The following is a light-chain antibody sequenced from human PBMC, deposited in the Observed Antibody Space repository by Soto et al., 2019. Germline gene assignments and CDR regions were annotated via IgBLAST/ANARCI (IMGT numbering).Light chain of an antibody. Sequence: SYELTQPPSVSVSPGQTASITCSGDKLGDKYACWYQQKPGPSPVLVIYQDSKRPSGIPERFSGSNSGNTATLTISGTQAMDEADDYCQACDSSTAWVFGGVTKVTVL. J-gene: IGLJ2*01. CDR3: QACDSSTAWV. V-gene: IGLV3-1*01. CDR2: QDS. CDR1: KLGDKY.